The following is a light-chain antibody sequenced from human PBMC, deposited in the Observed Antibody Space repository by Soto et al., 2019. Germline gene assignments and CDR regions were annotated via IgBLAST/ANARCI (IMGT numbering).Light chain of an antibody. J-gene: IGKJ3*01. CDR2: AAS. CDR1: QSISSY. CDR3: QQSYCTPFT. Sequence: DIQMTQSPSSLSASVGDRVTITCRASQSISSYLNWYQQKPGKAPKLLIYAASSLQSGVPSRFSGSGSGTDFTLTISSLQPDDFATYYCQQSYCTPFTFGPGTKVDIK. V-gene: IGKV1-39*01.